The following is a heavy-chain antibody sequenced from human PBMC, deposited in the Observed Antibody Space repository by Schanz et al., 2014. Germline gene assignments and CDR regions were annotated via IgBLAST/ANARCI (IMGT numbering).Heavy chain of an antibody. CDR2: IPWNGAAI. CDR3: ARDRRNADLDY. V-gene: IGHV3-9*02. D-gene: IGHD1-1*01. CDR1: GFNSDDYA. J-gene: IGHJ4*02. Sequence: EVQLVESGGGLVKPGGSLRLSCTASGFNSDDYAMHWVRQAPGKGLEWVSNIPWNGAAIGYAGSVRGRFTISRDNAKNSLYLEMNSLRAEDTALYYCARDRRNADLDYWGQGTLVTVSS.